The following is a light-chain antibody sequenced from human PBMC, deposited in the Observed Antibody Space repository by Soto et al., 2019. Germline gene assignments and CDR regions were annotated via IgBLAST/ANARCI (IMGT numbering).Light chain of an antibody. CDR3: QQYGSSVFT. CDR1: ESINQN. Sequence: ETVMTQSPATLSVSPGEGATLSCRATESINQNLAWYQQKPGQAPRLLIHGASYRATGIPDRFSGRGSGTEFTLAISRLQSEDFAVYYCQQYGSSVFTFGQGTKLEIK. CDR2: GAS. J-gene: IGKJ2*01. V-gene: IGKV3-15*01.